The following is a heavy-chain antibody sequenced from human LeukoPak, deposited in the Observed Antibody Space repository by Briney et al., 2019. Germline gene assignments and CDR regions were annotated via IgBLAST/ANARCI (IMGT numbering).Heavy chain of an antibody. CDR3: ARSGGYCSSTSCPHYYYYYMDV. CDR1: GFTFSGYA. J-gene: IGHJ6*03. Sequence: GGSLRLSCAASGFTFSGYAIHWVRQAPGKGLEWVAVISDHGTNKYYADSVKGRFTISRDNSKNTLYLQMGSLRAEDMAVYYCARSGGYCSSTSCPHYYYYYMDVWGKGTTVTISS. D-gene: IGHD2-2*01. CDR2: ISDHGTNK. V-gene: IGHV3-30*14.